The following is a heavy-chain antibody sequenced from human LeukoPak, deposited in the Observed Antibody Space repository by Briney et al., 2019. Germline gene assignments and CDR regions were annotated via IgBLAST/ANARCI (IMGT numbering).Heavy chain of an antibody. V-gene: IGHV1-69*04. CDR3: ARVYYDSSGYYGGGY. J-gene: IGHJ4*02. CDR2: IIPILGIA. Sequence: GSSVKVSCKASGGTFSSYAISWVRQAPGQGLEWMGRIIPILGIANYAQKFQGRVTSTADKSTSTACMELSSLLSEDTAVYYCARVYYDSSGYYGGGYWGQGTLVTVSS. CDR1: GGTFSSYA. D-gene: IGHD3-22*01.